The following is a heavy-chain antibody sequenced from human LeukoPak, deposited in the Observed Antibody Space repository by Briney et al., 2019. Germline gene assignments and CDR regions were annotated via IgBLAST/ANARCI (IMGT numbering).Heavy chain of an antibody. CDR1: VYTFTRYY. Sequence: ASVKVSCKASVYTFTRYYMLWVRQAPGQRPEWMEWINPNSGGTNYAQKFQGLVTMTRDTSISTAYMELSRLRSDDTAVYYCASGGDYGSGSYLVYWGQGTLVTVSS. CDR3: ASGGDYGSGSYLVY. J-gene: IGHJ4*02. V-gene: IGHV1-2*04. CDR2: INPNSGGT. D-gene: IGHD3-10*01.